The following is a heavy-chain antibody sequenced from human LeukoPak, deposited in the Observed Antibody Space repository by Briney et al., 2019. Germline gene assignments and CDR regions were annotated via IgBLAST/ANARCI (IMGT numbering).Heavy chain of an antibody. CDR3: ARTRYYYGSGKYGMDV. CDR2: IYYSGST. V-gene: IGHV4-39*07. D-gene: IGHD3-10*01. J-gene: IGHJ6*02. CDR1: GGSISSSNYY. Sequence: PSETLSLTCTVSGGSISSSNYYWGWIRQPPGKGLEWIGSIYYSGSTYYNPSLKSRVTISVDTSKNQFSLKLSSVTAADTAVYYCARTRYYYGSGKYGMDVWGQGTTVTVSS.